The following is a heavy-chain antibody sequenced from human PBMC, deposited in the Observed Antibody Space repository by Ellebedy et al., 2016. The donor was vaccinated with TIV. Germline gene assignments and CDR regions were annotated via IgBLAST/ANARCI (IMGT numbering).Heavy chain of an antibody. CDR2: ISWNGNSA. D-gene: IGHD3-22*01. V-gene: IGHV3-9*01. Sequence: GGSLRLXXVASGFIFDDYALHWVRQVPGKGLEWVSGISWNGNSAGYEDSVKGRFTISRDNAKNSLYLQMNSLRAEDTALYYCVKDLRVNYYDTSGYFDRWGKGTQVFVYS. CDR3: VKDLRVNYYDTSGYFDR. J-gene: IGHJ5*02. CDR1: GFIFDDYA.